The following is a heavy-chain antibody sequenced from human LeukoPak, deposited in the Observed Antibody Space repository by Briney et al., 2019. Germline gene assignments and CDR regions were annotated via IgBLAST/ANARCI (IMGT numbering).Heavy chain of an antibody. D-gene: IGHD6-19*01. V-gene: IGHV1-69*13. Sequence: SVKVSCKASGGTFSSYAISWVRQAPGQGLEWMGGIIPIFGTANYAQKFQGRVTITADESTSTAYMELSSLRSEDTAVYYCARDPYSGGYGDYYYYYMDVWGKGTTVTVSS. CDR3: ARDPYSGGYGDYYYYYMDV. CDR2: IIPIFGTA. J-gene: IGHJ6*03. CDR1: GGTFSSYA.